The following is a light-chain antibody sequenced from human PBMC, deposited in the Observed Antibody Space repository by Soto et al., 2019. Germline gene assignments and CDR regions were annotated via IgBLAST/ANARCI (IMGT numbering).Light chain of an antibody. J-gene: IGKJ1*01. V-gene: IGKV3-20*01. CDR3: QQYGSSVKT. Sequence: ENVLTQSPGTLSLSPGERATLSCRASQSVISNYLAWYQQKPGQAPSLLIFGASNRATDIPDRFSGSGSGTDFTLTISRLEPEDFAVYFCQQYGSSVKTFGQGTKVDIK. CDR2: GAS. CDR1: QSVISNY.